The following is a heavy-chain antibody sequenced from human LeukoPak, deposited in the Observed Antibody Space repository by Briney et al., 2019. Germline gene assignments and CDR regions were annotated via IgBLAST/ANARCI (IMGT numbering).Heavy chain of an antibody. CDR3: ARRPGYSPVDY. J-gene: IGHJ4*02. Sequence: GESLKISCKGSGYNFTNYWIGWVRQMPGKGLEWMGFIYPGDSDTRYSPSFQGQVTISADKSITTAYLQWSSLKVSDNAIYYCARRPGYSPVDYWGQGTLVTVSS. CDR1: GYNFTNYW. V-gene: IGHV5-51*01. CDR2: IYPGDSDT. D-gene: IGHD5-18*01.